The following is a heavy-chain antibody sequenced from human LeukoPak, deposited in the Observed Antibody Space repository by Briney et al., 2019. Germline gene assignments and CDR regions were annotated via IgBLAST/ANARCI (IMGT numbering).Heavy chain of an antibody. CDR1: GSMFTSYA. D-gene: IGHD5-12*01. V-gene: IGHV1-8*01. J-gene: IGHJ4*02. CDR3: AKYKGGDYIDSGKKDYLDH. Sequence: ATVKVSCKASGSMFTSYAINWVRQATGQGLEWMGWMNPDSGKKGQAQKFKGRITMTRNTSISTAYMELSSLGPEDTAVYYCAKYKGGDYIDSGKKDYLDHWGQGTPVTVSS. CDR2: MNPDSGKK.